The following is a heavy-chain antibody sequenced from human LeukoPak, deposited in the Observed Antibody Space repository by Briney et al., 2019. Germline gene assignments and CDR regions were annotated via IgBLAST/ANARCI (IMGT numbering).Heavy chain of an antibody. Sequence: GASVKVSCKASGYTFTSYAMNWVRQAPGQGLEWMGWISAYNGNTNYAQKLQGRVTMTTDTYTSTAYMELRSLRSDDPAVYYCARVRGSYYLFDAFDIWGQGTMVTVSS. D-gene: IGHD1-26*01. CDR2: ISAYNGNT. V-gene: IGHV1-18*01. CDR3: ARVRGSYYLFDAFDI. CDR1: GYTFTSYA. J-gene: IGHJ3*02.